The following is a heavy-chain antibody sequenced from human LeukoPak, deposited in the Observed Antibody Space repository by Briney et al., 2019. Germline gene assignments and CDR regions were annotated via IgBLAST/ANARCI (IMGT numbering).Heavy chain of an antibody. CDR2: ISGSGGSA. D-gene: IGHD3-22*01. V-gene: IGHV3-23*01. Sequence: GGSLRLSCAASGFTFSSYAMSWVRQAPGKGLEWVSGISGSGGSAFYPDSEKGRFIISRDNSKKTLYLQVNSLRAEDTAVYYCARYYYDSFDYWGQGTLVTVSS. CDR3: ARYYYDSFDY. CDR1: GFTFSSYA. J-gene: IGHJ4*02.